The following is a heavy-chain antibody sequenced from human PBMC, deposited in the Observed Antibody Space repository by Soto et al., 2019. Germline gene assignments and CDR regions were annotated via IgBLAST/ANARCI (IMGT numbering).Heavy chain of an antibody. J-gene: IGHJ5*02. CDR2: VFYNGTT. CDR1: GGSINTNNYY. Sequence: PLETLSLTCTVSGGSINTNNYYWGWVRQPPGKGLEWIGSVFYNGTTYYSPSLKSRVTISLAPSRTQFSLKLESVTAADTAVYFCARLVVVSPVANAWGQGTLVTVSS. CDR3: ARLVVVSPVANA. V-gene: IGHV4-39*01. D-gene: IGHD2-15*01.